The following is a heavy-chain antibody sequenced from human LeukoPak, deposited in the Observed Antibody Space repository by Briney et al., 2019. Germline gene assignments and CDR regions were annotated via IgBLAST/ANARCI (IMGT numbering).Heavy chain of an antibody. CDR3: ARVTASIPTNWSDP. J-gene: IGHJ5*02. D-gene: IGHD3-3*02. V-gene: IGHV4-59*01. CDR1: GGSISSYY. CDR2: IYYSGST. Sequence: PSETLSLTCTVSGGSISSYYWSWIRQPPGKGLEWIGYIYYSGSTNYNPSLKSRVTISVDTSKNQFSLKLSSVTAADTAVYYCARVTASIPTNWSDPWGQGTLVTVSS.